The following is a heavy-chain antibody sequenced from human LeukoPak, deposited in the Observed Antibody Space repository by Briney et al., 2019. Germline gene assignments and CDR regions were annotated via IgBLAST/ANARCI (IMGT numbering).Heavy chain of an antibody. CDR1: GFTFSSYE. D-gene: IGHD3-10*02. J-gene: IGHJ6*04. Sequence: GGSLRLSCAASGFTFSSYERNWVRQAPGKGLEWVSYISSSGSTIYYAYSVRGGFTTSEDNTKKSLYLQMDSLRAEDTAVYYCAHLGITMIGGVWGKGTTLTISS. CDR3: AHLGITMIGGV. V-gene: IGHV3-48*03. CDR2: ISSSGSTI.